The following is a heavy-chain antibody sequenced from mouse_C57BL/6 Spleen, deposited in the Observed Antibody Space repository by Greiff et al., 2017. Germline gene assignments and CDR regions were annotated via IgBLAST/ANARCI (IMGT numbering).Heavy chain of an antibody. V-gene: IGHV5-17*01. Sequence: DVMLVESGGGLVKPGGSLKLSCAASGFTFSDYGMHWVRQAPEKGLEWVAYLSSGSSTLYYADTVKGRFTISIDTAKNTLFLQMTSLRSEDTAMYYCARSHYCGSSHLAYWGQGTLVTVSA. CDR1: GFTFSDYG. D-gene: IGHD1-1*01. CDR3: ARSHYCGSSHLAY. CDR2: LSSGSSTL. J-gene: IGHJ3*01.